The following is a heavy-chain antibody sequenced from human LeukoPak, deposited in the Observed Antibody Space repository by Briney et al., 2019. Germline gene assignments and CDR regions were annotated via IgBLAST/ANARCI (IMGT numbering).Heavy chain of an antibody. D-gene: IGHD1/OR15-1a*01. V-gene: IGHV5-51*01. CDR1: GYSFTTYW. Sequence: GESLKISCKGSGYSFTTYWIGWVRQMPGKGLEWMGIIFPGDSETIYSPSFQGQVTTSADKYISTAYLQWRSLKASDTAMYYCATSESQTRFDCWGQGTLVTASS. J-gene: IGHJ4*02. CDR2: IFPGDSET. CDR3: ATSESQTRFDC.